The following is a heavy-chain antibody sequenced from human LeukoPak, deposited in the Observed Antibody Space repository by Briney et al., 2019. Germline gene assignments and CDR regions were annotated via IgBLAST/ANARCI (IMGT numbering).Heavy chain of an antibody. Sequence: GGSLRLSCAASGFIFSSYWMAWVRQAPGKGLEWVAFIRYDGSNIHYPDSVKGRFSISRDNFKNTLYLQMNSLRAEDTAVYYCAKRNVGAYDYWGQGTLVTVSS. CDR2: IRYDGSNI. V-gene: IGHV3-30*02. CDR3: AKRNVGAYDY. J-gene: IGHJ4*02. D-gene: IGHD1-26*01. CDR1: GFIFSSYW.